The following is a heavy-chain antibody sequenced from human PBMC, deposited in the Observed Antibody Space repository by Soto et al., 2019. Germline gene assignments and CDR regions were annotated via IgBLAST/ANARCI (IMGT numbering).Heavy chain of an antibody. CDR1: GYTFTSYD. CDR3: VRAVVPAANLCDY. J-gene: IGHJ4*02. V-gene: IGHV1-8*01. D-gene: IGHD2-2*01. Sequence: ASVKVSCKASGYTFTSYDINWVRQATGQGLEWMGWMNPNSGNTGYAQKFQGRVTMTRNTSISTAYMELSSLRSEDTAVYYCVRAVVPAANLCDYWGQGTLVTVSS. CDR2: MNPNSGNT.